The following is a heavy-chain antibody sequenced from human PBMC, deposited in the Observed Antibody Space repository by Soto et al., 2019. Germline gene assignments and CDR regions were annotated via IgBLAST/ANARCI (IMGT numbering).Heavy chain of an antibody. Sequence: QVQLVESGGGVVQPGRSLRLSCAASRFTFSNYGMHWVRQAPGKGLEWVAVISYDGSKKYYADSVKGRFTISRDNSKNTLYLQMNSLRAEDTAVYYCARGYCSGGSCYSRNDYYYGMDVWGQGTTVTVSS. V-gene: IGHV3-30*03. J-gene: IGHJ6*02. D-gene: IGHD2-15*01. CDR3: ARGYCSGGSCYSRNDYYYGMDV. CDR1: RFTFSNYG. CDR2: ISYDGSKK.